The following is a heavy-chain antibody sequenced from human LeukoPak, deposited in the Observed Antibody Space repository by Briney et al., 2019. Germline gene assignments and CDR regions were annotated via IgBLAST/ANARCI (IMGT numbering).Heavy chain of an antibody. D-gene: IGHD3-22*01. Sequence: SGGSLRLSCAASGLTFSTYWMSWVRQAPGKGLKWVANIKQDGSEKYYVASVKGRFTISRDSAKNSLYLQMNSLRAEDTAVYYCATLPYYYDSSGHLPVDYWGQGTLVTVSS. J-gene: IGHJ4*02. CDR1: GLTFSTYW. V-gene: IGHV3-7*01. CDR2: IKQDGSEK. CDR3: ATLPYYYDSSGHLPVDY.